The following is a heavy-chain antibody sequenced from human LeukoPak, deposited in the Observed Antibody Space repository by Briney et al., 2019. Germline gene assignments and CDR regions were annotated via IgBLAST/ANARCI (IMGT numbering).Heavy chain of an antibody. D-gene: IGHD6-19*01. CDR2: INQDGSVR. CDR3: ARDPSTASAWFYFDL. J-gene: IGHJ4*02. Sequence: GGSLRLSCAASGFTFSSYWMSWVRQAPGKGLEWVAHINQDGSVRYYVDSVKGRFTISRDNTKNSLYLQMNNLRVDDTAIYYCARDPSTASAWFYFDLWGQGTLVTVSS. CDR1: GFTFSSYW. V-gene: IGHV3-7*01.